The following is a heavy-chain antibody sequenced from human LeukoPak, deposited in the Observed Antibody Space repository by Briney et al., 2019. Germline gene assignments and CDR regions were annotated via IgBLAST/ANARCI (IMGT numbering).Heavy chain of an antibody. CDR1: GGSITGYY. J-gene: IGHJ4*02. CDR3: ARDSPPIVDGTYFDY. V-gene: IGHV4-59*12. D-gene: IGHD2-21*01. Sequence: SETLSLTCTVSGGSITGYYWSWIRQPPGKGLEWIGYIFHSGSTNYNPSLKSRVTISVDTSKNQFSLKLSSVTAADTAVYYCARDSPPIVDGTYFDYWGQGTLVTVSS. CDR2: IFHSGST.